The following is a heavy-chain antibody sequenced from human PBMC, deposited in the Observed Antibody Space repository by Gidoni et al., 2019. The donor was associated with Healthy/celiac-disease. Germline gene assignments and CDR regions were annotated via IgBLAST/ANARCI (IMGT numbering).Heavy chain of an antibody. CDR2: IYYSGST. CDR1: GGSISSYY. J-gene: IGHJ5*02. D-gene: IGHD6-6*01. V-gene: IGHV4-59*08. CDR3: ARVGPPAMYSSSSGPYWFDP. Sequence: QVQLQESGPGLVKPSETLSLTCTVSGGSISSYYWSWIRQPPGKGLEWIGYIYYSGSTKYNPSLKSRVTISVDTSKNQFSLKLSSVTAADTAVYYCARVGPPAMYSSSSGPYWFDPWGQGTLVTVSS.